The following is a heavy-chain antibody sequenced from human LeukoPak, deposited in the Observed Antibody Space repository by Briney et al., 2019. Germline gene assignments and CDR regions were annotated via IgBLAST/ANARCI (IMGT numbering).Heavy chain of an antibody. D-gene: IGHD1-26*01. J-gene: IGHJ4*02. CDR1: GGSISSGGYS. V-gene: IGHV4-30-2*01. Sequence: PSETLSLTCAVSGGSISSGGYSWSWIRQPPGKGLEWIGYIYHSGSTYYNPSLKSRVTISVDRSKNQFSLKLSSVTAADTAVYYCATPRGGSYYIGGFDYWGQGTLVTVSS. CDR2: IYHSGST. CDR3: ATPRGGSYYIGGFDY.